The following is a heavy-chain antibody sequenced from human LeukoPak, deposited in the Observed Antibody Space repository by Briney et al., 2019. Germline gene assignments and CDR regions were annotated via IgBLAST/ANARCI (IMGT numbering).Heavy chain of an antibody. CDR1: GFTFSSYA. V-gene: IGHV3-23*01. Sequence: GGSLRLSCAASGFTFSSYAMSWVRQAPGKGLEWVSVISGSGSRTDYADSLKGRFTISRDNSKNTLFLQVNSLEAEDTAVYFCAKGRRATFRYDAFDIWGRGTMVTVSS. D-gene: IGHD5-24*01. J-gene: IGHJ3*02. CDR2: ISGSGSRT. CDR3: AKGRRATFRYDAFDI.